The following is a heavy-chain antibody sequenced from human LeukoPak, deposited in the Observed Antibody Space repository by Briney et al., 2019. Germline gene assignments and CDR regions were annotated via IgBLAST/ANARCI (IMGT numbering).Heavy chain of an antibody. CDR3: ARYHQYYDILTGYYNPYYFDY. D-gene: IGHD3-9*01. Sequence: SETLSLTCTVSGGSISSYYWSWIRQPPGKGLEWIGYIYYSGSTNYNPSLKSRVTISVDTSKNQFSLKLGSVTAADTAVYYCARYHQYYDILTGYYNPYYFDYWGQGTLVTVSS. CDR1: GGSISSYY. V-gene: IGHV4-59*01. CDR2: IYYSGST. J-gene: IGHJ4*02.